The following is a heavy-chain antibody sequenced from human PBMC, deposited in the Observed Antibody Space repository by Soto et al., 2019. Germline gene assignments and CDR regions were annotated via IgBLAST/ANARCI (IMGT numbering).Heavy chain of an antibody. V-gene: IGHV3-53*01. Sequence: AGGSLRLSCAASGFTVSSNYMSWVRQAPGKGLEWVSVIYSGGSTYYADSVKGRFTISRDNSKNTLYLQMNSLRAEDTAVYYCAREAMYYDILTGYSPFGYYGMDVWGQGTTVTVSS. CDR1: GFTVSSNY. J-gene: IGHJ6*02. D-gene: IGHD3-9*01. CDR2: IYSGGST. CDR3: AREAMYYDILTGYSPFGYYGMDV.